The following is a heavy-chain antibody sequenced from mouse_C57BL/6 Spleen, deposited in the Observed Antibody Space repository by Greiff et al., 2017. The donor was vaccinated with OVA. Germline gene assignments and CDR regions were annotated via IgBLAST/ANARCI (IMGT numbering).Heavy chain of an antibody. D-gene: IGHD2-13*01. CDR3: AKGVIGDYSWYFDV. Sequence: VQLQQSGPGQVQPSQSLSITCTVSGFSLTSYGVHWVRQPPGKGLEWLGVIWSGGSTDYNAAFISRLSISKDNSKSQVFLKMNSLQADDTAIYYCAKGVIGDYSWYFDVWGTGTTVTVSS. CDR1: GFSLTSYG. CDR2: IWSGGST. V-gene: IGHV2-4*01. J-gene: IGHJ1*03.